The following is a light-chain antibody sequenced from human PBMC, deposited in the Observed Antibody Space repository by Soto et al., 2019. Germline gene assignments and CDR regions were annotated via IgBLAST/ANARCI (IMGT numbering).Light chain of an antibody. Sequence: EIVMTQSPATLSVSPGERATLSCRASQSVSSYVAWYQQKPGQAPRLLIYDASNRATGIPARFSGSGSGTDFTLTISSLEPEDFAVYYCQQRSNWPPMLTFGGGTMVDIK. V-gene: IGKV3-11*01. CDR2: DAS. CDR1: QSVSSY. CDR3: QQRSNWPPMLT. J-gene: IGKJ4*01.